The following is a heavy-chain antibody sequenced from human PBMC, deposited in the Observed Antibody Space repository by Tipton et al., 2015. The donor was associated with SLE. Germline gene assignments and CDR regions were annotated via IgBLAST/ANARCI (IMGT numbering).Heavy chain of an antibody. V-gene: IGHV3-33*01. Sequence: SLRLSCASSGFSFSTYAMHWVRQAPGKGLEWVGLIFFDGSKKYYADSVKGRFTISRDNSENVVYLQMNSLRAEDTAVYYCARDGLGGNYHPDYWGQGTLVTVSS. CDR2: IFFDGSKK. CDR1: GFSFSTYA. D-gene: IGHD4-23*01. CDR3: ARDGLGGNYHPDY. J-gene: IGHJ4*02.